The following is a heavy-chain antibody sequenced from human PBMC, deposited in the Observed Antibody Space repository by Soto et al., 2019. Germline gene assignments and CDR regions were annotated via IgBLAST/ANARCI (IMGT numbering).Heavy chain of an antibody. J-gene: IGHJ3*02. CDR2: IYYSGST. V-gene: IGHV4-31*03. D-gene: IGHD1-26*01. Sequence: QVQLQESGPGLVKPSQTLSLTCTVSGGSISSGGYYWNWIRQHPGKGLEWIGYIYYSGSTYYNPSLKSRVTISVDTSKNQFSLKLSSVTAADTAVFYCARVKSGSYLDAFDIWGQGTMVTVSS. CDR1: GGSISSGGYY. CDR3: ARVKSGSYLDAFDI.